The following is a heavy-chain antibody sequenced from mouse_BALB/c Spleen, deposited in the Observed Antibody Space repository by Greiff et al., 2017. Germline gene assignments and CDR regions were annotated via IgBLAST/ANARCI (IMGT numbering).Heavy chain of an antibody. D-gene: IGHD2-4*01. Sequence: EVHLVESGPGLVKPSQSLSLTCTVTGYSITSDYAWNWIRQFPGNKLEWMGYISYSGSTSYNPSLKSRISITRDTSKNQFFLQLNSVTTEDTATYYCARWDYDGVWGQGTLVTVSA. CDR1: GYSITSDYA. J-gene: IGHJ3*01. V-gene: IGHV3-2*02. CDR3: ARWDYDGV. CDR2: ISYSGST.